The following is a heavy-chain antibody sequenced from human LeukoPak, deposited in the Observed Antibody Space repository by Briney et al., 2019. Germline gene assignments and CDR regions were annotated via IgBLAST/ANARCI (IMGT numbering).Heavy chain of an antibody. CDR2: IYTSGAT. CDR3: ARTGGGVGWFGTIDS. Sequence: PSETLSLTCTVSGGSISSGSYYWTWIRQPAGKGLEWIGHIYTSGATSYNPSLQSRVTISVDTPKHEFSLKLTSLTAADTAVYYCARTGGGVGWFGTIDSWGQGTLVTVSS. J-gene: IGHJ4*02. CDR1: GGSISSGSYY. V-gene: IGHV4-61*09. D-gene: IGHD1-14*01.